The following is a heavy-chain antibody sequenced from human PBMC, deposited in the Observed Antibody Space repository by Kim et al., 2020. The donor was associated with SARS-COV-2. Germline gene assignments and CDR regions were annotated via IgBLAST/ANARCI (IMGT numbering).Heavy chain of an antibody. CDR2: IKSDGSST. Sequence: GRSLRLSCAGSGFTFSSYWMHWVRQAPGKGLVWVSRIKSDGSSTSYADSVKGRFTISRDNAKNTLYLQMNSLRAEDTAVYYCARDIVVVTASPDYYYYG. CDR3: ARDIVVVTASPDYYYYG. V-gene: IGHV3-74*01. J-gene: IGHJ6*01. CDR1: GFTFSSYW. D-gene: IGHD2-21*02.